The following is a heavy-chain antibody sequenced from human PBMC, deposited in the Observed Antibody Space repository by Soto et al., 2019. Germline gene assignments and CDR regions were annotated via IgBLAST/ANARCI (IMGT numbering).Heavy chain of an antibody. Sequence: PGGSLRLSCAASGFTVSRNYMSWVRQAPGKGLEWVSVTYSGGITYYADSVKGRFTISRDNSKNTLYLQMNSLRAEDTAVYYCARGPQYISLHSWGQGPLRTASS. CDR2: TYSGGIT. D-gene: IGHD3-3*02. V-gene: IGHV3-53*01. CDR3: ARGPQYISLHS. CDR1: GFTVSRNY. J-gene: IGHJ4*02.